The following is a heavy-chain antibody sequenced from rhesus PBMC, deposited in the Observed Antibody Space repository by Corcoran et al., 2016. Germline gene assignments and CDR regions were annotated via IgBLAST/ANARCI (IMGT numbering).Heavy chain of an antibody. D-gene: IGHD4-29*01. CDR1: GDSISSPYW. CDR2: IFGSTGSS. Sequence: HVQLRESGPAVVKPSDTLSLTCAVSGDSISSPYWWSWVRQSPRTGLEWIGNIFGSTGSSEYSPSLESRVTISKDTSNNRFSLNLISVTAADNAIYYCARRFGTSFDYWGQGVLVTVSS. V-gene: IGHV4-93*01. CDR3: ARRFGTSFDY. J-gene: IGHJ4*01.